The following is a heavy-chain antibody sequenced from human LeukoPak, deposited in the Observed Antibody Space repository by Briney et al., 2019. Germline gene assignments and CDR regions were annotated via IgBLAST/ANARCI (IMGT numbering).Heavy chain of an antibody. CDR3: AKQLGYCSNGSCYFPY. Sequence: GGSLRLSCAASRFTFSSSAMSWIRQAPGKGLEWVSAISNNGGYTYYADSVQGRFTISRDNSKSTLCLQMNSLRAEDTAVYYCAKQLGYCSNGSCYFPYWGQGTLVTVSS. D-gene: IGHD2-15*01. CDR1: RFTFSSSA. CDR2: ISNNGGYT. J-gene: IGHJ4*02. V-gene: IGHV3-23*01.